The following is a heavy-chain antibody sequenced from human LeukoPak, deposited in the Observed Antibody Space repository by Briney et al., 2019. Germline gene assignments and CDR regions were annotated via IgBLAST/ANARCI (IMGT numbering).Heavy chain of an antibody. V-gene: IGHV4-59*01. CDR1: GGSISSYY. J-gene: IGHJ4*02. Sequence: NPSETLSLTCTVSGGSISSYYWSWIRQPPGKGLEWIGYIYYSGSTNYNPSLKSRVTISVDTSKNQFSLKLTSVTAADTAVYYCARDFSRGEPAVWGQGTLVTVSS. CDR3: ARDFSRGEPAV. D-gene: IGHD2-2*01. CDR2: IYYSGST.